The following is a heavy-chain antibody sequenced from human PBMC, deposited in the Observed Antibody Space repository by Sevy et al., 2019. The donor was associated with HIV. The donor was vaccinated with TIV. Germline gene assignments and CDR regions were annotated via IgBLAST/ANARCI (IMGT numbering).Heavy chain of an antibody. J-gene: IGHJ3*02. CDR2: INSDGSST. Sequence: GGSLRLSCAASGFTFSSYWMHWVRQAPGKGLVWVSRINSDGSSTSYADSVKGRFTISRDKAKNTLYLQMNSLRAEDTAVYYCARALYELDAFDIWGQGTMVTVSS. D-gene: IGHD3-22*01. CDR3: ARALYELDAFDI. CDR1: GFTFSSYW. V-gene: IGHV3-74*01.